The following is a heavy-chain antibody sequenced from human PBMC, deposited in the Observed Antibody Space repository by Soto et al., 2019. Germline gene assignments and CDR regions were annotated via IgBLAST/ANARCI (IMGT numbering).Heavy chain of an antibody. CDR2: IWYDGSNK. CDR3: ARDLGSSSFGGGSDY. V-gene: IGHV3-33*01. Sequence: GGSLRLSCAASGFTFSSYGMHWVRQAPGKGLEWVAVIWYDGSNKYYADSVKGRFTISRDNSKNTLYLQMNSLRAEDTAVYYCARDLGSSSFGGGSDYWGQGTLVTVS. CDR1: GFTFSSYG. D-gene: IGHD6-6*01. J-gene: IGHJ4*02.